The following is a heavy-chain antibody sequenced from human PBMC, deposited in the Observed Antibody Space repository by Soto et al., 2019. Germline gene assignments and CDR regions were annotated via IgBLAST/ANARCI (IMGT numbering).Heavy chain of an antibody. CDR3: ARGRYCSGGSCYTMFDY. J-gene: IGHJ4*02. V-gene: IGHV4-34*01. D-gene: IGHD2-15*01. CDR2: INHSGST. CDR1: GGSFSGYY. Sequence: LSLTCAVYGGSFSGYYWSWIRQPPGKGLEWIGEINHSGSTNYNPSLKSRVTISVDTSKNQFSLKLSSVTAADTAVYYCARGRYCSGGSCYTMFDYWGQG.